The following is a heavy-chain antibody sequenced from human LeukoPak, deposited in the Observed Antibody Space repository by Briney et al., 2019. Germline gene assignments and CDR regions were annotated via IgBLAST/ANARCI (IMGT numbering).Heavy chain of an antibody. Sequence: WVRQPPRKGLEWIASIYYSGSTYYNPSLKSRVTISVDTSKNQFSLKLSSVTAADTAVYYCARHKYSSGWPPEGAFDIWGQGTMVTVSS. CDR2: IYYSGST. D-gene: IGHD6-19*01. V-gene: IGHV4-39*01. CDR3: ARHKYSSGWPPEGAFDI. J-gene: IGHJ3*02.